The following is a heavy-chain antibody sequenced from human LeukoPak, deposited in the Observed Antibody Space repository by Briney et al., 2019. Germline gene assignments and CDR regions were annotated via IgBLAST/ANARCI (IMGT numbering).Heavy chain of an antibody. D-gene: IGHD1-26*01. CDR3: ARHEYSGSYYGLSWFYP. Sequence: SETLSLTCTVSGGSISSSSYYWGWIRQPPGKGLEWIGSIYYSGSTYYNPSLKSRVTISVDTSKNQFSLKLSSVTAADTAVYYCARHEYSGSYYGLSWFYPWGQGTLVTVSS. V-gene: IGHV4-39*01. CDR2: IYYSGST. CDR1: GGSISSSSYY. J-gene: IGHJ5*02.